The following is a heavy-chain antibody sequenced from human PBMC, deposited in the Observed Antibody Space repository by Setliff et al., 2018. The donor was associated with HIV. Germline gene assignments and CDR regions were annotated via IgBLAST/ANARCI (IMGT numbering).Heavy chain of an antibody. V-gene: IGHV3-30*02. Sequence: GGSLRLSCAASGFTFSAYAMHWVRQAPGKGLEWVAFIWYDGSNKYYADSVKGRFTISRDNSKNTLYLQMNSLRAEDTAVYYCAKGPVTDSEVYFDYWGQGTLVTVSS. D-gene: IGHD4-4*01. CDR2: IWYDGSNK. CDR3: AKGPVTDSEVYFDY. J-gene: IGHJ4*02. CDR1: GFTFSAYA.